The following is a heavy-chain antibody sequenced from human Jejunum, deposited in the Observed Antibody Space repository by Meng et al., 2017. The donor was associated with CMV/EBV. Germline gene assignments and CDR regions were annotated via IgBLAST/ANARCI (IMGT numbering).Heavy chain of an antibody. CDR1: GASISVSSYY. V-gene: IGHV4-39*07. CDR3: ARDPTPDGSDY. Sequence: HRRLGESGPGLVRPSGPLSPISMLSGASISVSSYYWGWIRQRPGRGLEWIGIVYYSGSTYYNPSLESRVTISVDTSKNQFSLKLTSVTAADTATYYCARDPTPDGSDYWGRGTLVTVSS. D-gene: IGHD3-10*01. J-gene: IGHJ4*02. CDR2: VYYSGST.